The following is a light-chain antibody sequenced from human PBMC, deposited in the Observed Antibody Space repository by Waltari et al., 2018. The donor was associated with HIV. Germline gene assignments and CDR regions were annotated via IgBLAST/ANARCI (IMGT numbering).Light chain of an antibody. CDR3: SSYTSSSTRV. CDR2: DVS. Sequence: QSALTQPASVSGSPGQSITISCTGTSSDVGDYNYVSWYQQHPGKAPKLIIYDVSNRPSGFSNLFSGSKSGNTASLTISGLQTEDEADYYCSSYTSSSTRVFGTGTKVTVL. J-gene: IGLJ1*01. CDR1: SSDVGDYNY. V-gene: IGLV2-14*01.